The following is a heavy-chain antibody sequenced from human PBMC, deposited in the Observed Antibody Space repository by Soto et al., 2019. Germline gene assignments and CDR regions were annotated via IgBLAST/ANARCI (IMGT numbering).Heavy chain of an antibody. Sequence: HPGGSLRLSCAASGFTFSSYGMHWVRQAPGKGLEWVAVISYDGSNKYYADSVKGRFTISRDNSKNTLYLQMNSLRAEDTAVYYSAKDMWLVFRASNYGIDFWGQGTTVTVSS. J-gene: IGHJ6*02. CDR3: AKDMWLVFRASNYGIDF. D-gene: IGHD6-19*01. V-gene: IGHV3-30*18. CDR1: GFTFSSYG. CDR2: ISYDGSNK.